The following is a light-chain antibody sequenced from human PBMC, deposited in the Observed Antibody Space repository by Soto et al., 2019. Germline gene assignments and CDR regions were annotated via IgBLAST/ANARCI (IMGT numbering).Light chain of an antibody. CDR1: QTIGSTY. J-gene: IGKJ4*01. Sequence: EIVLTQSPGTLSLSPGETATLSCRASQTIGSTYLAWYQQKPGQAPRLLIFATSSRTTGIPDRFSGSGSGTDFTLSISRLEPEDFAVYYCQQYDSSPPLTSGGGTKVNIK. V-gene: IGKV3-20*01. CDR3: QQYDSSPPLT. CDR2: ATS.